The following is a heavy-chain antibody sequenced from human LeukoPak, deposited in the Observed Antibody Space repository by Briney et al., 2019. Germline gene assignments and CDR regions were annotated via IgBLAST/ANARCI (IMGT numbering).Heavy chain of an antibody. CDR3: ARALVLRYFDWLPKGPDAFDI. D-gene: IGHD3-9*01. CDR2: ISSSSSTI. V-gene: IGHV3-48*02. CDR1: RFIFSRYS. Sequence: GGSLRLSCAASRFIFSRYSMNWVRQAPGKGLELISYISSSSSTIYYADSVKGRFTISRDNAKNSLYLQMNSLRDEDTAVYYCARALVLRYFDWLPKGPDAFDIWGQGTMVTVSS. J-gene: IGHJ3*02.